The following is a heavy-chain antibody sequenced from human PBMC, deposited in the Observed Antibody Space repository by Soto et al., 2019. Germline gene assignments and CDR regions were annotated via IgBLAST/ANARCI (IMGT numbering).Heavy chain of an antibody. CDR3: ARPPTEAAGVYHYSGMDV. Sequence: PGESLKISCKGSGYSFTSDWIGWVRQMPGKGLEWMGIIYPGDSDTRYSPSFQGQVTISADKSISTAYLQWSSLKASDTAMYYCARPPTEAAGVYHYSGMDVWGQGTTVTVSS. CDR1: GYSFTSDW. D-gene: IGHD6-13*01. J-gene: IGHJ6*02. V-gene: IGHV5-51*01. CDR2: IYPGDSDT.